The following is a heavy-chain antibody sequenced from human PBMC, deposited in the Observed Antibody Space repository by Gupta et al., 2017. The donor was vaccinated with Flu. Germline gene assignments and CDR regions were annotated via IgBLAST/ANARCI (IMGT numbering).Heavy chain of an antibody. CDR2: ISYDGSNK. Sequence: QVQLVESGGGVVQPGRSLRLSCAASGFTFSSYGMHWVRQAPGKGLEWVAVISYDGSNKYYADSVKGRFTISRDNSKNTLYLQMNSLRAEDTAVYYCAKGLYDFWSGYSSPFSGWGQGTMVTVSS. D-gene: IGHD3-3*01. CDR3: AKGLYDFWSGYSSPFSG. V-gene: IGHV3-30*18. J-gene: IGHJ3*01. CDR1: GFTFSSYG.